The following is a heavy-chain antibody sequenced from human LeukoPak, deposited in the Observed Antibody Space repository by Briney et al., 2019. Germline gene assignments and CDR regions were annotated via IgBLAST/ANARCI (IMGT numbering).Heavy chain of an antibody. D-gene: IGHD6-19*01. J-gene: IGHJ6*03. Sequence: GGSLRLSCAASRFTFSSYSMNWVREAPGKGLEWVSSISSRGSYIYYADSVKGRFTLSRDNAKNSLYLQMNSPRAEDTAVYYCAAVGPCVNPDYYYYYYMDGWGKGTTVTVAS. CDR2: ISSRGSYI. V-gene: IGHV3-21*01. CDR1: RFTFSSYS. CDR3: AAVGPCVNPDYYYYYYMDG.